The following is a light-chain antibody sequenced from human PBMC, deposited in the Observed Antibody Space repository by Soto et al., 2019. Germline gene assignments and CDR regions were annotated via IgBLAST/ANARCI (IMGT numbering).Light chain of an antibody. V-gene: IGKV3-20*01. CDR3: QQYGSSPRT. J-gene: IGKJ1*01. CDR2: DAS. CDR1: RSLSSTS. Sequence: EIVLTQSPGTLSLSPGERAALSCRASRSLSSTSLAWYKQRPGQAPRLLIYDASSRATGIPDRFSGSGSGTHVTLIINRLEPDDFAVYDCQQYGSSPRTCGQGTKLEI.